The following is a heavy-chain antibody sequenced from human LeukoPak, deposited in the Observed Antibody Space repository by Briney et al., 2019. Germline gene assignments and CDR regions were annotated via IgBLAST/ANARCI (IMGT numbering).Heavy chain of an antibody. Sequence: GGSLRLSCAASGFTFSSYAMSWVRQAPGKGLEWVSAISGSGGSTYYADSVKGRFTISRDNSKNTLYLQMNSLGAEDTAVYYCAKEGYHYDILTGYKKHYFDYWGQGTLVTVSS. CDR1: GFTFSSYA. CDR3: AKEGYHYDILTGYKKHYFDY. J-gene: IGHJ4*02. D-gene: IGHD3-9*01. V-gene: IGHV3-23*01. CDR2: ISGSGGST.